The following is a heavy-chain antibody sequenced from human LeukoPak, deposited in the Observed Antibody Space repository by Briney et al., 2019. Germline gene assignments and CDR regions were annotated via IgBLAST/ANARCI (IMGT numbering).Heavy chain of an antibody. V-gene: IGHV3-21*01. CDR1: GFTFSSYS. D-gene: IGHD6-19*01. CDR3: VRGTSAWRGVDY. CDR2: ISSSSSYI. J-gene: IGHJ4*02. Sequence: GGSLRLSCAASGFTFSSYSMNWVRQAPGKGLEWVSSISSSSSYIYYADSVKGRFTISRDNAKNSLYLQMNSLRAEDTAVYYCVRGTSAWRGVDYWGQGTLVNVSS.